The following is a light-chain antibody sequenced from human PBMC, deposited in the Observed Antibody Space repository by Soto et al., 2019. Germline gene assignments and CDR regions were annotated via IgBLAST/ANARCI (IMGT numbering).Light chain of an antibody. Sequence: DIQMTQSTSTLAASVGDRVTITCRASQSISSWLAWYQQKPGKAPKLLIYDASNLESGVTSRFSGRGSGTEFTLTISSMQPDDFATYYCQQYNSYPITFGQGTRLEIK. V-gene: IGKV1-5*01. CDR1: QSISSW. CDR2: DAS. J-gene: IGKJ5*01. CDR3: QQYNSYPIT.